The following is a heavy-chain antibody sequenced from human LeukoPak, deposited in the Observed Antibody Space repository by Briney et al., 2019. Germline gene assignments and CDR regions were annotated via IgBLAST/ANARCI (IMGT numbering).Heavy chain of an antibody. D-gene: IGHD6-13*01. Sequence: GASVKVSCKASGYTFTSYDINWVRQATGQGLEWMGWMNPNSGNPGYAQKFQGRVTMTRNTSISTAYMELSSLRSEDTAVYYCARGGVRKQQLAKHPDYWGQGTLVTVSS. CDR3: ARGGVRKQQLAKHPDY. J-gene: IGHJ4*02. V-gene: IGHV1-8*01. CDR2: MNPNSGNP. CDR1: GYTFTSYD.